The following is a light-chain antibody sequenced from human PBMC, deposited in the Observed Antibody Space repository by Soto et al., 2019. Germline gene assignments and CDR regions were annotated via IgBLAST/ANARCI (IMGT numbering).Light chain of an antibody. J-gene: IGKJ1*01. Sequence: IVMTQSPATLSVSPAERATLSCRASQSVNSNLAWYQQKPGQAPRLLIYGVSNRATGIPARFSGSGSGTEFTLTISSLQSEDFALYCCQHYNKGPWTFGRGTQVE. CDR2: GVS. CDR1: QSVNSN. CDR3: QHYNKGPWT. V-gene: IGKV3-15*01.